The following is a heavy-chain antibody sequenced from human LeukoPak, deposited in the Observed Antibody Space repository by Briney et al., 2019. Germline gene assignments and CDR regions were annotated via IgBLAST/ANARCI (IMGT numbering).Heavy chain of an antibody. V-gene: IGHV3-43*02. CDR1: GFTFDGYA. CDR3: AKEKYGTGLTDY. Sequence: PGGSLRLSCAASGFTFDGYAMCWVRQAPGKGLEWVSLISGDGSSSYVDSVKRRFTISRDNSTNSLYLQMNSLRTEDTALYYCAKEKYGTGLTDYWGQGTLVTVSS. J-gene: IGHJ4*02. CDR2: ISGDGSSS. D-gene: IGHD1-1*01.